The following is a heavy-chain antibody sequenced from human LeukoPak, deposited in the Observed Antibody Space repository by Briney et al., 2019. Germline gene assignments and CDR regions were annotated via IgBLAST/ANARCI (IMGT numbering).Heavy chain of an antibody. J-gene: IGHJ5*02. CDR3: ARGVVVVPAANRAWFDP. Sequence: GASVKVSCTASGYTFTSYDINWVRQAAGRGREGMGWMNPNSGNTGYAQKFQGRVTMTRNTSISTAYMELSSLRSEDTAVYYCARGVVVVPAANRAWFDPWGQGTLVTVSS. V-gene: IGHV1-8*01. D-gene: IGHD2-2*01. CDR2: MNPNSGNT. CDR1: GYTFTSYD.